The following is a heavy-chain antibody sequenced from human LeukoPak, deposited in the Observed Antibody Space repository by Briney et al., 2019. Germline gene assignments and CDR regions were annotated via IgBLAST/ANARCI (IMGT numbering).Heavy chain of an antibody. D-gene: IGHD6-6*01. CDR1: GGSISSDGHY. Sequence: SQTLSLTCTVSGGSISSDGHYWNWIRQHPVKGLEWIGYIYNSGRTYYNPALQSRVTITIDTSESRFSLKLSSVTAADTAVYYCARCLAARPYYFDYWGQGTLVTVSS. CDR3: ARCLAARPYYFDY. CDR2: IYNSGRT. J-gene: IGHJ4*02. V-gene: IGHV4-31*03.